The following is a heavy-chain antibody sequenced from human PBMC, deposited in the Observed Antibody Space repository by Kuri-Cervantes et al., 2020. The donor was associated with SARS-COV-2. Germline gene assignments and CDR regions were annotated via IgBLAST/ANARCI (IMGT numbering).Heavy chain of an antibody. V-gene: IGHV1-69*13. CDR2: IIPIFGTA. D-gene: IGHD1-26*01. J-gene: IGHJ6*02. CDR1: GYTFTDYY. Sequence: SVKVSCKTSGYTFTDYYVRWVRQAPGQGLEWMGGIIPIFGTANYAQKFQGRVTITADESTSTAYMELSSLRSEDTAVYYCARASGSSLHYGMDVWGQGTTVTVSS. CDR3: ARASGSSLHYGMDV.